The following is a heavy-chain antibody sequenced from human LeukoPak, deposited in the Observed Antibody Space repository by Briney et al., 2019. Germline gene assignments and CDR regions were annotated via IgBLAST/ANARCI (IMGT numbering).Heavy chain of an antibody. Sequence: SVTVSCKASGFTFTSSAVQWVRQARGQRLEWIGWIVVGSGNTNYAQKFQERVTITRDMSTSTAYMELSSLRSEDTAVYYCAATTYYYGSGSYYNPPLSLDYWGQGTLVTVSS. CDR2: IVVGSGNT. D-gene: IGHD3-10*01. V-gene: IGHV1-58*01. J-gene: IGHJ4*02. CDR3: AATTYYYGSGSYYNPPLSLDY. CDR1: GFTFTSSA.